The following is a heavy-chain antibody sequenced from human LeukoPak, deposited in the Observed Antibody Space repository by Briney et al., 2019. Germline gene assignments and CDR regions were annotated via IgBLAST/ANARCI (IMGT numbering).Heavy chain of an antibody. CDR2: ISGSGGST. V-gene: IGHV3-23*01. Sequence: GGSLRLSCAASGFTFSSYAMSWVRQAPGKGLEWVSAISGSGGSTYYADSVKGRFTISRDNSKNTLYLQMNSLRAEDTAVYYCAKDLGYCSGGSCNDVDYWGQGTLVTVSS. CDR1: GFTFSSYA. CDR3: AKDLGYCSGGSCNDVDY. J-gene: IGHJ4*02. D-gene: IGHD2-15*01.